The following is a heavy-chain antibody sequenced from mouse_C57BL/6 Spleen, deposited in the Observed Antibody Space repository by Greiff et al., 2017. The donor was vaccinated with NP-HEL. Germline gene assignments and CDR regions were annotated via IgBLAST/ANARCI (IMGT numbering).Heavy chain of an antibody. Sequence: VQLKESGAELVRPGASVKLSCTASGFNIKDDYMHWVKQRPEQGLEWIGWIDPENGDTEYASKFQGKATITADTSSNTAYLQLSSLTSEDTAVYYCTTGTAQATGLDYWGQGTTLTVSS. CDR1: GFNIKDDY. CDR2: IDPENGDT. V-gene: IGHV14-4*01. J-gene: IGHJ2*01. CDR3: TTGTAQATGLDY. D-gene: IGHD3-2*02.